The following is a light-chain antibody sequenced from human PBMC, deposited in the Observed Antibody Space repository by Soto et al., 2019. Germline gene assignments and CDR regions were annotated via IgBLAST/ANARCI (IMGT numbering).Light chain of an antibody. CDR1: FSDVGGYDY. CDR3: SSHTSGSTRV. J-gene: IGLJ1*01. Sequence: QSALTQPASVSGSPGQSIAISCTGTFSDVGGYDYVSWYQQHPDKAPKLMIYEITKRPSGVSNRFSGTKSGNTSSLTISGLQPEDEADYYCSSHTSGSTRVFGSWPKVTFL. CDR2: EIT. V-gene: IGLV2-14*01.